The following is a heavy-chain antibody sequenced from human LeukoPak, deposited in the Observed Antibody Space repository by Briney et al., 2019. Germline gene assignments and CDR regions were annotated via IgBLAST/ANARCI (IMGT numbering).Heavy chain of an antibody. J-gene: IGHJ5*02. CDR2: IYGDDDKT. CDR1: GFSFRSFA. D-gene: IGHD2-15*01. Sequence: GGSLRLSCAASGFSFRSFAMTWVRQAPGKGLERVSGIYGDDDKTVYGDAVKGRFTISRDNSKNTLFLQMNSLRADDTAVYYCAKTQGYYDAWGQGALVTVSS. V-gene: IGHV3-23*01. CDR3: AKTQGYYDA.